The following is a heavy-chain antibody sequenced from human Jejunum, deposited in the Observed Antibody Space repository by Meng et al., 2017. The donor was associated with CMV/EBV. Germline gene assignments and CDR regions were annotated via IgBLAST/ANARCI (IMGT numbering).Heavy chain of an antibody. V-gene: IGHV4-31*02. J-gene: IGHJ4*02. D-gene: IGHD3-10*01. CDR1: GDYY. CDR2: VYYSGST. CDR3: ARRGSVIIASGAPAFYFDL. Sequence: GDYYWTWIRQYPGEGLEWIGYVYYSGSTYYNPSLKSRVAMSVDTSENQFSLTLNYVTAADTAVYYCARRGSVIIASGAPAFYFDLWGQGTLVTVSS.